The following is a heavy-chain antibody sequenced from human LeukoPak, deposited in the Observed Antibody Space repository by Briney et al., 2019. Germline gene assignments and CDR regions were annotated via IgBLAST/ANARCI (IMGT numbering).Heavy chain of an antibody. J-gene: IGHJ4*02. CDR1: GFTFYDYA. Sequence: GRSLRLSCAASGFTFYDYAMHWVRQAPGKGLEGVSGISWNSGSIGYADSVKGRFTISRDNAKNSLYLQMNSLRAEDTALYYCAKDMSHYDSSNFDYWGQGTLVTVSS. CDR3: AKDMSHYDSSNFDY. V-gene: IGHV3-9*01. CDR2: ISWNSGSI. D-gene: IGHD3-22*01.